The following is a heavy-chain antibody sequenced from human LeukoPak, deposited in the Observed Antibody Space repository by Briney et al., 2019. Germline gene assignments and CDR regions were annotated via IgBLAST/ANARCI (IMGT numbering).Heavy chain of an antibody. J-gene: IGHJ6*03. CDR3: ARDSLGFWSGSYMDV. D-gene: IGHD3-3*01. CDR2: IYYSGST. V-gene: IGHV4-59*01. CDR1: GGSISSYY. Sequence: SETLSLTCTVSGGSISSYYWSWIRQPPGKGLEWIGCIYYSGSTNYNPSLKSRVTISVDTSKNQFSLKLSSVTAADTAVYYCARDSLGFWSGSYMDVWGKGTTVTVSS.